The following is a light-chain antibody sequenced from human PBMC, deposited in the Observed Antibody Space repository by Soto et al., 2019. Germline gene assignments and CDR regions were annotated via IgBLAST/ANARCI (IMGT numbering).Light chain of an antibody. V-gene: IGLV2-8*01. Sequence: QSVLTQPPSASGSPGQSVTISCTGTSSDVGGYNYVSWYQQHPGKAPKLMIYEVSKRPSGVPDRFSGSKSGNTASLTVSGRQVDDEADYYCSSFEASNKLLFGGGTKLTVL. CDR1: SSDVGGYNY. J-gene: IGLJ2*01. CDR3: SSFEASNKLL. CDR2: EVS.